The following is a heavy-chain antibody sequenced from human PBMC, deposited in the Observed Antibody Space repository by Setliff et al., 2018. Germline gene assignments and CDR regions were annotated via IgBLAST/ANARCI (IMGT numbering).Heavy chain of an antibody. Sequence: ASVKVSCKASGYTFTSYGINWVRQAPGQGLEWMGWIGDYNGNTLYAQNFQGRLTVTTDTSTSTAYMELRSLRSDDTAVYYCARGPVDFVVVPAAAVFDFWGQGTLVTVSS. CDR3: ARGPVDFVVVPAAAVFDF. V-gene: IGHV1-18*01. CDR2: IGDYNGNT. CDR1: GYTFTSYG. D-gene: IGHD2-2*03. J-gene: IGHJ4*02.